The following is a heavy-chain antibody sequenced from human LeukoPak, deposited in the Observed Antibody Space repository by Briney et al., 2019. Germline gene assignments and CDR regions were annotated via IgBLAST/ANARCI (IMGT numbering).Heavy chain of an antibody. CDR1: GFTFSSYE. Sequence: PGGSLRLSCAASGFTFSSYEMNWVRQAPGKGLEWVSYISSSGSTIYYADSVKGRFTISRDKAKNSLYLQMNSLRAEDTAVYYCARDSGSYWYYFDYWGQGTLVTVSS. D-gene: IGHD1-26*01. V-gene: IGHV3-48*03. CDR2: ISSSGSTI. CDR3: ARDSGSYWYYFDY. J-gene: IGHJ4*02.